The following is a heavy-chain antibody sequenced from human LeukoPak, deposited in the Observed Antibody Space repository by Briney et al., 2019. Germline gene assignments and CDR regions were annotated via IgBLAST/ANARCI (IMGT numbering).Heavy chain of an antibody. J-gene: IGHJ5*02. Sequence: PGGSLRLSCAASGFTFSTYAMTWVRQAPGKGLEWVSSMSSSGDRTYYTDSVKGRFTISRDNSKNTLYLQMNRLRVEDTAIYYCAKGPKGRAGWFDPWGQGTLVTVSS. V-gene: IGHV3-23*01. CDR2: MSSSGDRT. CDR1: GFTFSTYA. CDR3: AKGPKGRAGWFDP.